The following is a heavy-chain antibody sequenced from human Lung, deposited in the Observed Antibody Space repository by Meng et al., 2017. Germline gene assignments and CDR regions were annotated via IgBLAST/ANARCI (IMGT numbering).Heavy chain of an antibody. CDR3: ARDEDISAAGKLFGDY. V-gene: IGHV1-2*06. J-gene: IGHJ4*02. D-gene: IGHD6-25*01. CDR1: RSNFPYYG. Sequence: LEWFWGEVETPYDSLSVFCLASRSNFPYYGIHWVRRAPGQGLEWMGRIHPKSGYTHYATKFQARVTMTGDTSISTAYMELSGLRSDDTAMYYCARDEDISAAGKLFGDYWGQGTLVTVSS. CDR2: IHPKSGYT.